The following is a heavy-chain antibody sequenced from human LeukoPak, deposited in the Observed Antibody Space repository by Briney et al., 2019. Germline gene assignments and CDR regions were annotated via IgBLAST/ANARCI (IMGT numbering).Heavy chain of an antibody. CDR2: IYSGGST. D-gene: IGHD4-17*01. V-gene: IGHV3-53*05. J-gene: IGHJ4*02. CDR1: GFTVSSNY. CDR3: ASATVTEFDY. Sequence: GGSLRLSCAASGFTVSSNYMSWVRQAPGKGLEWVSVIYSGGSTYYADSVKGRFTISRDNSKNTLYLQMNSLRVEDTAVYYCASATVTEFDYWGQGTLVTVSS.